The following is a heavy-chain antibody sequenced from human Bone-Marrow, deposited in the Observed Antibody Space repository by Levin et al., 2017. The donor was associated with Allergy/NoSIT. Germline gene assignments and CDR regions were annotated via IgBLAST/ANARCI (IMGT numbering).Heavy chain of an antibody. CDR3: ARLADNWNVNWFDP. CDR1: GASINSTNYY. V-gene: IGHV4-39*07. CDR2: IYYNSYT. J-gene: IGHJ5*02. Sequence: SQTLSLTCTVSGASINSTNYYWGWIRQPPWKGLEWIGTIYYNSYTYYNPSLKSRVTISKDTSKNQFSLKLSSVTAADTAVYYCARLADNWNVNWFDPWGQGTLVTVSS. D-gene: IGHD1-20*01.